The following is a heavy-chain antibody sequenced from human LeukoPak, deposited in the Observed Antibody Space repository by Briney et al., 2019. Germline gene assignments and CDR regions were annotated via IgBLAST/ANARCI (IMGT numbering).Heavy chain of an antibody. CDR3: ASITPIGVVPH. D-gene: IGHD3-3*01. CDR2: IYYSGST. CDR1: GGSISSSSYY. V-gene: IGHV4-39*07. Sequence: PSETRSLTCTVSGGSISSSSYYWGWIRQPPGKGLEWIGSIYYSGSTYYNPSLKSRVTISVDTSKNQFSLKLSSVTAADTAVYYCASITPIGVVPHWGQGTLVTVSS. J-gene: IGHJ4*02.